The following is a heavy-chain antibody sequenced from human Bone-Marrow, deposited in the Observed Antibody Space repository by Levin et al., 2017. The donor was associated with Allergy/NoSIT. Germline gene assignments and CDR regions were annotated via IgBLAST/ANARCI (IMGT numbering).Heavy chain of an antibody. CDR1: GDSVSSNIAA. J-gene: IGHJ3*02. V-gene: IGHV6-1*01. Sequence: PSETLSLTCAISGDSVSSNIAAWNWIRQSPSRGLEWLGRTYYRSKWFSDYSVSVKSRIIINPDTSRNQFSLQLNSGTPEDTAVYYCAIAGDYYDSSGDYDVDAFDIWGQGTVVTVSS. D-gene: IGHD3-22*01. CDR3: AIAGDYYDSSGDYDVDAFDI. CDR2: TYYRSKWFS.